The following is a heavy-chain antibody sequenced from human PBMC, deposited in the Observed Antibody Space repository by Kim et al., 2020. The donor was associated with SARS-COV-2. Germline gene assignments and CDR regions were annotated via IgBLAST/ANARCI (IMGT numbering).Heavy chain of an antibody. J-gene: IGHJ6*02. D-gene: IGHD7-27*01. CDR3: ARDLALGGYYYYYGMDV. CDR1: GGTFSSYA. Sequence: SVKVSCKASGGTFSSYAISWVRQAPGQGLEWMGGIIPIFGTANYAQKFQGRVTITADESTSTAYMELSSLRSEDTAVYYCARDLALGGYYYYYGMDVWGQGTTVTVSS. V-gene: IGHV1-69*13. CDR2: IIPIFGTA.